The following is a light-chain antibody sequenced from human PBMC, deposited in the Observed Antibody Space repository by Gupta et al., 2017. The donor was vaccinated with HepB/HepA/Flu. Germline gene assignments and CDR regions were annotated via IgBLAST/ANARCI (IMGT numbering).Light chain of an antibody. V-gene: IGLV2-14*01. Sequence: SALTQPASVSGSPGQSITIPCTGTSSDVGGYNYVSWYQQHPGKAPKLMIYDVSYRPSGVSNRFSGSKSGNTASLTISGLQAEDEADYYCKSYTGSSTLVFGGGTKLTVL. CDR2: DVS. CDR3: KSYTGSSTLV. J-gene: IGLJ3*02. CDR1: SSDVGGYNY.